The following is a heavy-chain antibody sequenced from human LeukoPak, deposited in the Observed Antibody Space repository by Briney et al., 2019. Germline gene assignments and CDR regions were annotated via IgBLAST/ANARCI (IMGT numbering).Heavy chain of an antibody. J-gene: IGHJ4*02. D-gene: IGHD6-13*01. CDR1: GFTFSSYW. Sequence: GGSLRLSCAASGFTFSSYWMHWVRQAPGKGLVWVSRINGDGSSTTYVDSVMGRFTISRDNAKNTLYLQMNSVRAEDTAVYYCARGNIAAAGIHYWGQGTLVIVSS. V-gene: IGHV3-74*01. CDR2: INGDGSST. CDR3: ARGNIAAAGIHY.